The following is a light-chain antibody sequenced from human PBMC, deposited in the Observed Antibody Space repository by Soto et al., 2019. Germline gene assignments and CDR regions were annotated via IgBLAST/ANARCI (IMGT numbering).Light chain of an antibody. CDR1: QGISSA. Sequence: AIQLTQSPSSLSASVGDRVTITCRASQGISSALGWYQQKPGKVPKLLIYAASTLQSGVASRFSGSGFGTDFTLTINSLQAEDFATYYCLLDYAYFWAFGQGTKVEVK. V-gene: IGKV1-6*01. CDR2: AAS. J-gene: IGKJ1*01. CDR3: LLDYAYFWA.